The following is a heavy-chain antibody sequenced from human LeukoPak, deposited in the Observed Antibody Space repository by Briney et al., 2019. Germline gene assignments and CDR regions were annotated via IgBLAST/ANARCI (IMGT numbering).Heavy chain of an antibody. CDR1: GGSISSYY. CDR3: ARDHTMVRGVIGY. CDR2: IYYSGST. D-gene: IGHD3-10*01. J-gene: IGHJ4*02. V-gene: IGHV4-39*07. Sequence: SSETLSLTCTVSGGSISSYYWGWIRQPPGKGLEWIGSIYYSGSTYYNPSLKSRVTISVDTSKNQFSLKLSSVTAADTAVYYCARDHTMVRGVIGYWGQGTLVTVSS.